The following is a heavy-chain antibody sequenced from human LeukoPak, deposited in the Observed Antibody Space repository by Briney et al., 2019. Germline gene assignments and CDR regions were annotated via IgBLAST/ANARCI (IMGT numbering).Heavy chain of an antibody. Sequence: GASVKVSCKASGYTFTTYDINWVRQAAGQGLEWMGWMNPNSGNTGYAQKFQGRVTVTRDTSISIAYMELSSLRSEDTAVYYCARAVIVGTIQFDYWGQGTLVTVSS. CDR1: GYTFTTYD. CDR3: ARAVIVGTIQFDY. V-gene: IGHV1-8*01. D-gene: IGHD1-26*01. CDR2: MNPNSGNT. J-gene: IGHJ4*02.